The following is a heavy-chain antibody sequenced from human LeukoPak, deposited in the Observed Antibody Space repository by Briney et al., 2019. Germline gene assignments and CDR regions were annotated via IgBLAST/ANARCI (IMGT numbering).Heavy chain of an antibody. CDR2: IYYSGST. V-gene: IGHV4-31*03. J-gene: IGHJ5*02. CDR3: ARDLGRYCSSTTCPRWFDP. Sequence: PSQTLSLTCTVSGGSINSAGYNWYWIRQHPWKGLEWIGYIYYSGSTYYNPSLKSRLTISIDTSKNQFSLRLSSVTAADTAVYYCARDLGRYCSSTTCPRWFDPWGQGTLVTVSS. CDR1: GGSINSAGYN. D-gene: IGHD2-2*01.